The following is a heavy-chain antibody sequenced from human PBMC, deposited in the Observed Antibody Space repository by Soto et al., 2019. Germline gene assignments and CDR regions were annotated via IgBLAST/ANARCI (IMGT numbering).Heavy chain of an antibody. CDR2: INPSTGDR. V-gene: IGHV1-2*02. D-gene: IGHD3-10*01. J-gene: IGHJ4*02. CDR3: ARWRRITMVRGVIGPIDY. Sequence: GASVKVSCKASGYTFTDSYIHWVRQAPGQGLEWMGWINPSTGDRNYAQKFQGRVTMTRDTFISTAYMELSRLRSDDTAVYYCARWRRITMVRGVIGPIDYWGQGTLVTGSS. CDR1: GYTFTDSY.